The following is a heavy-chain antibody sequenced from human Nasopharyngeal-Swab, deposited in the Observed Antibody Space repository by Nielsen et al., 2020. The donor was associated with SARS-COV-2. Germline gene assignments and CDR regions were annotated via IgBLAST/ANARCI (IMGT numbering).Heavy chain of an antibody. CDR3: ARLGGSSWYFDY. Sequence: GGSLKISCAASGFTFSSYWMSWVRQAPGKGLEWVANIKQDGSEKYYVDSVKGRFTISRDNAKNSLYLQMNSLRAEDTAVYYCARLGGSSWYFDYWGQGTLVTVSS. J-gene: IGHJ4*02. CDR1: GFTFSSYW. CDR2: IKQDGSEK. V-gene: IGHV3-7*01. D-gene: IGHD6-13*01.